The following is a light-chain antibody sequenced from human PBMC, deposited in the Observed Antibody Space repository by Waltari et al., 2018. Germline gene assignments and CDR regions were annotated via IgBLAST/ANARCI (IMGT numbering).Light chain of an antibody. CDR1: SSDVGGSNY. CDR2: DVS. J-gene: IGLJ3*02. V-gene: IGLV2-14*03. Sequence: QSALTQPASVSGSPGQSITISCTGTSSDVGGSNYVSWYQQHPGKVPKLMIYDVSNRPSGVSNRCSGSKSGNTASMSISGLQAEDEAYYYCSSYTSSSTRVFGGGTKLTVL. CDR3: SSYTSSSTRV.